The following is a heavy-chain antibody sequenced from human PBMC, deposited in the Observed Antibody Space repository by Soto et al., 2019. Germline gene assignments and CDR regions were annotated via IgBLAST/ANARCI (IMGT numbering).Heavy chain of an antibody. Sequence: QVQLVESGGGVVQPGRSLRLSCAASRFTFSSYAMHWVRQAPGKGLEWVAVVSQDGNNAYYTDSVKGRFTISRDNSKKTLYVEMNSLRTEDTAVYYCARDSGPGGGTNWAANTFDPWGQGSLVTVSS. D-gene: IGHD6-13*01. CDR3: ARDSGPGGGTNWAANTFDP. V-gene: IGHV3-30-3*01. CDR1: RFTFSSYA. J-gene: IGHJ5*02. CDR2: VSQDGNNA.